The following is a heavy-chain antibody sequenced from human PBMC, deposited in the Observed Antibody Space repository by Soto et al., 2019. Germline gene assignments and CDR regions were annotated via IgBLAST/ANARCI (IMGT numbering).Heavy chain of an antibody. CDR3: AKRALWFGDSYI. D-gene: IGHD3-10*01. J-gene: IGHJ3*02. CDR1: GFTFSSYA. V-gene: IGHV3-23*01. CDR2: ISCSGGST. Sequence: EVQLLESGGGLVQPGGSLRLSCAASGFTFSSYAMSWVRQAPGKGLEWVSAISCSGGSTYYADSVKGRFTISRDNSKNTLYMQMNSLRAEDTAVYYCAKRALWFGDSYIWGQGTMVTVSS.